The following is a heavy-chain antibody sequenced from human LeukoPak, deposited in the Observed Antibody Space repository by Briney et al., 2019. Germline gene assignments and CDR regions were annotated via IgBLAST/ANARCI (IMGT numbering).Heavy chain of an antibody. CDR2: IYHSGST. J-gene: IGHJ6*03. Sequence: PSETLSLTCAVSGYSISSGYYWGWIRQPPGKGLEWIGSIYHSGSTYYNPSLKSRVTISVDTSKNQFPLKLSSVTAADTAVYYCARNQYSSSAYYYYYYMDVWGKGTTVTVSS. V-gene: IGHV4-38-2*01. D-gene: IGHD6-6*01. CDR1: GYSISSGYY. CDR3: ARNQYSSSAYYYYYYMDV.